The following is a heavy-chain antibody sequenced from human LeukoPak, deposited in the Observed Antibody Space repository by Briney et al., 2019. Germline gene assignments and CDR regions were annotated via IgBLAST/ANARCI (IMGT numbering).Heavy chain of an antibody. CDR3: ARGHGSGWYFDY. CDR1: GGSISSYY. CDR2: IYYSGST. J-gene: IGHJ4*02. V-gene: IGHV4-59*01. D-gene: IGHD6-19*01. Sequence: NPSETLSLTCTVSGGSISSYYWSWLRQPPGKGLEWIGYIYYSGSTNYNPSLKSRVTISVDTSKNQFSLKLSSVTAADTAVYYCARGHGSGWYFDYWGQGTLVTVSS.